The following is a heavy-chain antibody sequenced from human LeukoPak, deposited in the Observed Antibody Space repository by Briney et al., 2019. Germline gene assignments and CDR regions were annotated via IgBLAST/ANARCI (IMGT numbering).Heavy chain of an antibody. V-gene: IGHV4-59*01. CDR3: ARGTVTRGYYYNYYMDV. CDR1: GGSITSYY. D-gene: IGHD4-17*01. CDR2: IYYSGST. J-gene: IGHJ6*03. Sequence: PSETLSLTCTVSGGSITSYYWSWIRQPPGKGLEWIGYIYYSGSTNYNPSLKSRVTISVDTSKNQFSLKLSSVTAADTAVYYCARGTVTRGYYYNYYMDVWGKGTTVTVSS.